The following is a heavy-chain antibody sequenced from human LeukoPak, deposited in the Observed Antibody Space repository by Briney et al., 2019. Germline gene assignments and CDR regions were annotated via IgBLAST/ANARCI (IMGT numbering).Heavy chain of an antibody. CDR2: INDSGST. Sequence: SETLSLTCAVYGGSFSDYYRSWIRQPPGKGLEWIGEINDSGSTYYNPSLRSRVTMSIDTSKNQFSLKLTSVTAADTAVYYCARAYYYYMDVWAKGPRSPSP. J-gene: IGHJ6*03. CDR1: GGSFSDYY. CDR3: ARAYYYYMDV. V-gene: IGHV4-34*01.